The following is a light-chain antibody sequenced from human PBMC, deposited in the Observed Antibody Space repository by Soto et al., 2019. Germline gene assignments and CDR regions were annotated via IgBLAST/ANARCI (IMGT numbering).Light chain of an antibody. CDR1: QTVSSSY. V-gene: IGKV3-20*01. J-gene: IGKJ2*01. CDR3: QQFAGSLYT. CDR2: AAS. Sequence: EIVLTQSPGTLSLLPGERATLSCRASQTVSSSYLAWYQHKPGQAPRLLIYAASSRATGIPDRFSGGGSGTDFTLTISRLEPEDFAGYYCQQFAGSLYTFGQGTKLEIK.